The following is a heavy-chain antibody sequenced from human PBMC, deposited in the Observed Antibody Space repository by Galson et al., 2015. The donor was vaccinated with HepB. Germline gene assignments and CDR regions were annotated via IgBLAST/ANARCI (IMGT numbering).Heavy chain of an antibody. CDR3: AKARSGGSGWSDFDY. J-gene: IGHJ4*02. CDR2: ISWNSGSI. D-gene: IGHD6-19*01. CDR1: GFTFDDYA. V-gene: IGHV3-9*01. Sequence: SLRLSCAASGFTFDDYAMHWVRQAPGKGLEWVSGISWNSGSIGYADSVKGRFTISRDNAKNSPYLQMNSLRAEDTALHYCAKARSGGSGWSDFDYWGQGTLVTVSS.